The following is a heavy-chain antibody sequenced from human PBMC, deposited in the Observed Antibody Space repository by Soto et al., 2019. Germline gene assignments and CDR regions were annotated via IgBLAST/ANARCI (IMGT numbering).Heavy chain of an antibody. J-gene: IGHJ5*02. CDR3: ARESLTNWFDP. CDR1: GYTFTSYF. CDR2: VNPSGGSP. V-gene: IGHV1-46*01. Sequence: QVQLVQSGAEVKKPGASVKVSCKASGYTFTSYFMHWVRQAPGQGLEWMGIVNPSGGSPSYAQKFRGRVTLTRDTSTSTVYMEVSSLRSEDTAVYYCARESLTNWFDPWGQGTLVTVSS.